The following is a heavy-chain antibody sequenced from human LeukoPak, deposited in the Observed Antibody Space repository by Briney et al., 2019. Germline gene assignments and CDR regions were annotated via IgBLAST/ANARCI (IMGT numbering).Heavy chain of an antibody. CDR2: IYYTGST. J-gene: IGHJ4*02. D-gene: IGHD3-22*01. V-gene: IGHV4-59*08. CDR1: GGSITSYY. Sequence: PSETLSLTCTVSGGSITSYYWTWIRQPPGKGLEWIGYIYYTGSTKSNPSLKSRVTISLDMSKNQFSLNLSSVTAADTAMYYCASSYFYDGTRYFDCWGLGTLVTVSS. CDR3: ASSYFYDGTRYFDC.